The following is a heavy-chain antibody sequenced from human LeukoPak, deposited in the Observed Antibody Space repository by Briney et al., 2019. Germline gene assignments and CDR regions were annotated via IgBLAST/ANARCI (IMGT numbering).Heavy chain of an antibody. J-gene: IGHJ4*02. Sequence: VGSLRLSCAASGFTFSTYWMSWVRQAPGKGLEWVANIKQDGREKYYADSVKGRFTISRDNSKNTLYLQMNSLRAEDTAVYYCAKDRGYSYGLAGGFDYWGQGTLVTVSS. CDR3: AKDRGYSYGLAGGFDY. CDR2: IKQDGREK. CDR1: GFTFSTYW. V-gene: IGHV3-7*01. D-gene: IGHD5-18*01.